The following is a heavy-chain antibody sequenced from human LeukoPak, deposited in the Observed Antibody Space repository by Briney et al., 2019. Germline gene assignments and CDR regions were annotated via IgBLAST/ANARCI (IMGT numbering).Heavy chain of an antibody. V-gene: IGHV2-70*11. CDR1: GFSLSTSGMC. J-gene: IGHJ6*02. D-gene: IGHD4-17*01. CDR3: ARSSTVTTRGYYYYGMDV. Sequence: SGPTLLNPTQTLTLTCTFSGFSLSTSGMCVSWIRQPPGKALEWLARIDWDDDKYYSTSLKTRLTISKDTSKNQVVLTMTNMDPVDTATYYCARSSTVTTRGYYYYGMDVWGQGTTVTVSS. CDR2: IDWDDDK.